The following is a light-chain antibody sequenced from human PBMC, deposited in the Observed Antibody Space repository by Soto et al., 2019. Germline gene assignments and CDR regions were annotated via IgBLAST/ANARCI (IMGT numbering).Light chain of an antibody. CDR2: GNR. J-gene: IGLJ1*01. Sequence: QCVLTQPPSVSGAPGQRVTISGTGSSSKIGAGYDVHWYQQLPGTAPKHLIYGNRNRPSGVPDRFSGSKSGTSASLAITGLQAEDEADYYCQSYDSSLSGSGVFGTGTKLTVL. CDR1: SSKIGAGYD. V-gene: IGLV1-40*01. CDR3: QSYDSSLSGSGV.